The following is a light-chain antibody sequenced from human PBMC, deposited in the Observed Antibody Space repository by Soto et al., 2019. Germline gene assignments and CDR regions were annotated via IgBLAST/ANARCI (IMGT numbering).Light chain of an antibody. Sequence: GLTQSPATLSLSPRERATLSCRASQSGNRYLAWYQQKPGQAPRHLIYDASNRATGIPARFSGSGSRPDFTLTISSLEPEDFAVYYCQQYNTWHFGPGTTVDF. V-gene: IGKV3-11*01. CDR3: QQYNTWH. CDR2: DAS. CDR1: QSGNRY. J-gene: IGKJ3*01.